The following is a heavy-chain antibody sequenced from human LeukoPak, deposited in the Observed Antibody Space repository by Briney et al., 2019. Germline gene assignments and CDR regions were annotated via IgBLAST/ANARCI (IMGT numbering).Heavy chain of an antibody. Sequence: AGSLRLSCAASGFTFSSYSRNWVRQAPGKGLEWVSYISSSSSYIYYADSVKGRFTISRDNAKNCLYLQMNRLRPEDTAVYYGARDPSLRVTLDYWGQGTLVTVSS. CDR2: ISSSSSYI. D-gene: IGHD5/OR15-5a*01. J-gene: IGHJ4*02. V-gene: IGHV3-21*04. CDR3: ARDPSLRVTLDY. CDR1: GFTFSSYS.